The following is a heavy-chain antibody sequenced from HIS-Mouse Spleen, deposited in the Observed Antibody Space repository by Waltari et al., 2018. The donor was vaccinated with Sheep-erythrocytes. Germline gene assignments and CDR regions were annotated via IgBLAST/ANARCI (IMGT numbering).Heavy chain of an antibody. D-gene: IGHD1-26*01. J-gene: IGHJ4*02. Sequence: EVQLVESGGGLVKPGGSLRLSCAASGFTFSSYSMNWVRQAPGKGMEWVSSISSSSSYIYYAESVKCRFTISRDNAKNSLYLQMNSLRAEDTAVYYCARVASGATFDYWGQGTLVTVSS. V-gene: IGHV3-21*01. CDR3: ARVASGATFDY. CDR1: GFTFSSYS. CDR2: ISSSSSYI.